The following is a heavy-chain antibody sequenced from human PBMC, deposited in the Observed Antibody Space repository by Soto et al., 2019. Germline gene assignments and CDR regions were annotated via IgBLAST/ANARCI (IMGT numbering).Heavy chain of an antibody. Sequence: GGSLRLSCAASGFTFSSYGMHWVRQAPGKGLEWVAVIWYDGSNKYYADSVKGRFTISRDNSKNTLYLQMNSLRAEDTAVYYCARDSGEYCSGGSCYQLGYYYMDVWGKGTTVTVSS. CDR2: IWYDGSNK. D-gene: IGHD2-15*01. CDR1: GFTFSSYG. CDR3: ARDSGEYCSGGSCYQLGYYYMDV. V-gene: IGHV3-33*01. J-gene: IGHJ6*03.